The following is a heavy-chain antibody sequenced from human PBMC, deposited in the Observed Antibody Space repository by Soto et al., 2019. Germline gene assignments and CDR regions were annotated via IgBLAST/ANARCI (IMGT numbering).Heavy chain of an antibody. D-gene: IGHD5-12*01. V-gene: IGHV1-18*01. CDR3: ARVQSGYDFAY. J-gene: IGHJ4*02. CDR1: GYTFPSYG. CDR2: ISPYDDNT. Sequence: ASVKVSCKASGYTFPSYGISWVRQAPGQGLEWLGWISPYDDNTKYAQILQGRVSMTTDTSTSTAYMELRSLRSDDTAVYYCARVQSGYDFAYWGQGTLVTVSS.